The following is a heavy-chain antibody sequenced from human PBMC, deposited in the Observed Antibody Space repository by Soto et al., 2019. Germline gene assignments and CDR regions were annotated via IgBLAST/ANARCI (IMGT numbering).Heavy chain of an antibody. Sequence: KTSETLSLTCSVSGGPISGYFWSWIRQPAGKGLEWIGRIYSNGITVYNPSLTTRVTMSVDTSKNHFSLRLSSLTAADTAVYYCARGPGSYNWFDLWGQGTLVTVSS. CDR3: ARGPGSYNWFDL. CDR2: IYSNGIT. J-gene: IGHJ5*02. D-gene: IGHD3-10*01. V-gene: IGHV4-4*07. CDR1: GGPISGYF.